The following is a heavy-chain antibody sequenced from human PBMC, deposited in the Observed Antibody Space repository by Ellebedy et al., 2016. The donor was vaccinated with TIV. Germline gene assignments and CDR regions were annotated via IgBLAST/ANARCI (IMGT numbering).Heavy chain of an antibody. J-gene: IGHJ2*01. CDR3: ARGPPPVVNWYFDL. V-gene: IGHV4-59*13. D-gene: IGHD3-22*01. CDR1: SGSISGDY. CDR2: IYYSGST. Sequence: SETLSLXXAVSSGSISGDYWAWVRQPPGKGLEWIGWIYYSGSTKYNASLKSRVTISVDTSKNQFSLKLSSVTAADTAVYYCARGPPPVVNWYFDLWGRGTLVTVSS.